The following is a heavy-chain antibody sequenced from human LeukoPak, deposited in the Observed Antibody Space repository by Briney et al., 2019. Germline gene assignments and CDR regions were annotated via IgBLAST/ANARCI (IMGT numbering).Heavy chain of an antibody. J-gene: IGHJ5*02. CDR2: ISYSGST. CDR3: ARHGGAAAGYNWFDP. V-gene: IGHV4-39*01. Sequence: SETLSLTCTVSGASISSTGYYWGWIRQPPGKGLEWIGSISYSGSTYYNPSLKSRVTISVDTSKNQFSVKLTSVTAADTAVYYCARHGGAAAGYNWFDPWGQGTLVTVSS. CDR1: GASISSTGYY. D-gene: IGHD6-13*01.